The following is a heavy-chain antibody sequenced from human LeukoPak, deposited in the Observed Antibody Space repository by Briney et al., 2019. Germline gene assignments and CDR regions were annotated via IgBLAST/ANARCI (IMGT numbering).Heavy chain of an antibody. CDR1: GFTFGKYW. CDR3: ARDPYDTWSRRGNFDS. J-gene: IGHJ4*02. Sequence: PGGSLRLSCVASGFTFGKYWMSWVRQAPGKGLEWVANIKLEGSEKNYVDSVKGRFTISRDNTKNSLYLQMNSLRDDDTSLFDRARDPYDTWSRRGNFDSWGQGTLVIVSS. D-gene: IGHD3-3*01. CDR2: IKLEGSEK. V-gene: IGHV3-7*01.